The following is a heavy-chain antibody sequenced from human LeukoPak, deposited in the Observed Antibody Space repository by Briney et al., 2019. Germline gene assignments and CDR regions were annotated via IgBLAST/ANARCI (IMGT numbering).Heavy chain of an antibody. J-gene: IGHJ5*02. D-gene: IGHD3-10*01. CDR1: GYTFTSSW. V-gene: IGHV5-51*01. CDR2: ISPPDSVT. Sequence: GESLKISCKGSGYTFTSSWIGWVRPMPGKGLEWMGIISPPDSVTRYSPSFQGQVTISVDKSISTAYLQWSSLKAADTAMYYCAKWPYGSEKNWFDPWGQGTLVTVSS. CDR3: AKWPYGSEKNWFDP.